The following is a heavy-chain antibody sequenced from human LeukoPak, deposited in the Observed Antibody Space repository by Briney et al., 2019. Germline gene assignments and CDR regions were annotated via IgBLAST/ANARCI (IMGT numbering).Heavy chain of an antibody. CDR3: ARRVTGYTARVSYYYYMDV. Sequence: SETLSLTCAVYGGSFSGYYWNWIRQPPGKGLEWIGEINHSGSTNYNPSLKSRVTISVDTSKNQFSLKLSSVTAADTAVYYCARRVTGYTARVSYYYYMDVWGKGTTVTVSS. CDR2: INHSGST. J-gene: IGHJ6*03. V-gene: IGHV4-34*01. D-gene: IGHD5-18*01. CDR1: GGSFSGYY.